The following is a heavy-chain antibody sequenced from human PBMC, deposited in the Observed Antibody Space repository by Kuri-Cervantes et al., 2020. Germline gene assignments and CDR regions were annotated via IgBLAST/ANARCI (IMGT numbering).Heavy chain of an antibody. V-gene: IGHV3-23*01. Sequence: ASLKISCAASGFTFSSYAMCWVRQPPGKGLEWVSSISGGGGSRTYADSVKGRFTISSDNSKSTLYVQMNSLRAEDTAVYYCARDETLVLPPITNYYYGMDVWGQGTTVTVSS. D-gene: IGHD6-13*01. CDR3: ARDETLVLPPITNYYYGMDV. CDR1: GFTFSSYA. CDR2: ISGGGGSR. J-gene: IGHJ6*02.